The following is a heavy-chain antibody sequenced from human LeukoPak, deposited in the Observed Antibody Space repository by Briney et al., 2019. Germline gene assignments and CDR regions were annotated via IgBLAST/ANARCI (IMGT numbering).Heavy chain of an antibody. Sequence: ASVKVSCKASGYTFTSYGISWVRQAPGQGLEWMGWISAYNGNTNYAQKLQGRVTMTTDTSTSTAYMELRSLRSDDTVVYYCAREYSSSWYYYYGMDVWGQGTTVTVSS. CDR2: ISAYNGNT. CDR3: AREYSSSWYYYYGMDV. V-gene: IGHV1-18*01. CDR1: GYTFTSYG. J-gene: IGHJ6*02. D-gene: IGHD6-13*01.